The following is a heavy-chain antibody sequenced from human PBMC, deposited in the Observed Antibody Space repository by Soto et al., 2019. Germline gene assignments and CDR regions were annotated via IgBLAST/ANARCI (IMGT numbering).Heavy chain of an antibody. J-gene: IGHJ4*02. CDR2: INSAHGKT. V-gene: IGHV1-3*04. CDR1: GYTFSDYA. Sequence: ASVKVSCKASGYTFSDYAVHWVRQAPGQSLEWMGWINSAHGKTKYSQKFQARVTITRDASATTDYLELSSLRSEDTAVYYCARLVAPGQFDYWGQGTRVTVSS. D-gene: IGHD5-12*01. CDR3: ARLVAPGQFDY.